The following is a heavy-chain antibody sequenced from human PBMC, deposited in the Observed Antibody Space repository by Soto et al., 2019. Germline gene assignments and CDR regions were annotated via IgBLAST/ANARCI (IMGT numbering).Heavy chain of an antibody. Sequence: PSETLSLTCPVSGGSISSYYWSWIRQPPGKGLEWIGYIYYSGSTNYNPSLKSRVTISVDTSKNQFSLKLSSVTAADTAVYYCAREDYYDSSGHYEGTFDYWGQGTLVTVSS. J-gene: IGHJ4*02. V-gene: IGHV4-59*01. CDR1: GGSISSYY. D-gene: IGHD3-22*01. CDR2: IYYSGST. CDR3: AREDYYDSSGHYEGTFDY.